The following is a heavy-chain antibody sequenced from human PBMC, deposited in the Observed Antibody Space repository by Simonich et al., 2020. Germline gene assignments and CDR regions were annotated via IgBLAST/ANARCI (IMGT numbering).Heavy chain of an antibody. Sequence: EVQLLESGGGLVQPGGSLRLSCAASGFTFSSYAMSWVRQAPGKWLEGVSAIRGSGGSTYYADSVKGRFTISRDNSKNTLYLQMNSLRAEDTAVYYCAKRSGVSITGTFDYWGQGTLVTVSS. CDR3: AKRSGVSITGTFDY. CDR1: GFTFSSYA. V-gene: IGHV3-23*01. D-gene: IGHD1-7*01. J-gene: IGHJ4*02. CDR2: IRGSGGST.